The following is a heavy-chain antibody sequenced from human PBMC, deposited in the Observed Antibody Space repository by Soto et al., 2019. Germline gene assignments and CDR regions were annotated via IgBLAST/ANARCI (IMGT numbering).Heavy chain of an antibody. J-gene: IGHJ5*02. CDR1: GGSFSGYY. V-gene: IGHV4-34*01. Sequence: QVQLQQWGAGLLKPSETLSLTCAVYGGSFSGYYWSWIRQPPGKGLEWIGEINHSGSTNCNPSPKSRVTISVDTAKNQFSLKLSSVTAADTAVYYCARISPLGWFDPWGQGTLVTVSS. D-gene: IGHD3-16*01. CDR2: INHSGST. CDR3: ARISPLGWFDP.